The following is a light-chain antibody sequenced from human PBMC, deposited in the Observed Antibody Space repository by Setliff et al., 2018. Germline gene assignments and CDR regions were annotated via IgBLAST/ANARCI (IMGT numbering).Light chain of an antibody. CDR3: SSYAGSTGNV. J-gene: IGLJ1*01. CDR2: EVS. Sequence: ALTQPASVSGSPGQSITISCTGTSSDVGGYNYVSWYQQHPGKAPKLMIYEVSKRPSGVPDRFSGSKSGNTASLTVSGLQAEDEADYYCSSYAGSTGNVFGTGTKVTVL. CDR1: SSDVGGYNY. V-gene: IGLV2-8*01.